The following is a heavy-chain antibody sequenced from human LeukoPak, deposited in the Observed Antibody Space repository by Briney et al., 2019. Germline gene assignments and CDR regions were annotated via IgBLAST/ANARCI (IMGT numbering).Heavy chain of an antibody. J-gene: IGHJ4*02. Sequence: GGSLRLSCAASGFTFSSYTMNWVRQAPGKGLEWVALISKDGSNEDYLDSVKGRFTISRDNSKNTVFLQMNTLRGEDTGVYYCAMYADYGGSWPLDYWGQGTLVIVSS. CDR2: ISKDGSNE. CDR1: GFTFSSYT. D-gene: IGHD4/OR15-4a*01. CDR3: AMYADYGGSWPLDY. V-gene: IGHV3-30*03.